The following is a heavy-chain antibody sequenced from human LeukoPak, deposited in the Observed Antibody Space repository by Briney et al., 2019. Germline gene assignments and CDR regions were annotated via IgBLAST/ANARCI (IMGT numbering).Heavy chain of an antibody. J-gene: IGHJ4*02. Sequence: SETLSLTCTVSGGSISSSSYYWGWIRQPPGKGLEWIGSIYYSGSTYYNPSLKSRVTISVDTSKNQFSLKLRSVTAADTAVYYCARPNSYGYQLDYWGQGTLVTVSS. V-gene: IGHV4-39*01. D-gene: IGHD5-18*01. CDR1: GGSISSSSYY. CDR2: IYYSGST. CDR3: ARPNSYGYQLDY.